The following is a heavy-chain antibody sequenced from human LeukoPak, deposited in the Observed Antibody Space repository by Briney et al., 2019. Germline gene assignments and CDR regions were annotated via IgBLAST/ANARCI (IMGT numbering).Heavy chain of an antibody. CDR2: FDPEDGET. J-gene: IGHJ3*02. D-gene: IGHD2-2*01. Sequence: ASVKVSCKVSGYTLTELSMHWVRQAPGKGLEWMGGFDPEDGETIYAQKFQGRVTMTEDTSTDTAYMELSSLRSEDTAVYYCATFPSYCSSTSCYQGAFDIWGQGTMVTVSS. CDR3: ATFPSYCSSTSCYQGAFDI. CDR1: GYTLTELS. V-gene: IGHV1-24*01.